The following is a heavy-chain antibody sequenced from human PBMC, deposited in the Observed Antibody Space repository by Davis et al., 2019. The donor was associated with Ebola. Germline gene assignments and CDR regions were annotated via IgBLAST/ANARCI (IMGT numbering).Heavy chain of an antibody. D-gene: IGHD6-13*01. CDR1: GFTFRTHN. CDR3: ASWRQLAHFDF. V-gene: IGHV3-7*01. Sequence: GESLKISCAASGFTFRTHNMHWVRQAPGKGLEWVANIKEDGSEKYYVDSMKGRFTISRDNARSSLYLHMNSLRAEDSAVYYCASWRQLAHFDFWGQGTLVTVSS. J-gene: IGHJ4*02. CDR2: IKEDGSEK.